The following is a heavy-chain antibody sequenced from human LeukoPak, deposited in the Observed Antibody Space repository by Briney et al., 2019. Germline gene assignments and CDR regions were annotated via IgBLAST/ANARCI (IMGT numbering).Heavy chain of an antibody. CDR2: ISSSGSTI. J-gene: IGHJ3*02. D-gene: IGHD4-17*01. CDR1: GFTFSSYE. CDR3: AREGGYGDYEFAFDI. Sequence: GGSLRLSCAASGFTFSSYEMNWVRQAPGKGLEWVSYISSSGSTIYYADSVKGRFTISRDNAKNSLYLRMNSLRAEDTAVYYCAREGGYGDYEFAFDIWGQGTMVTVSS. V-gene: IGHV3-48*03.